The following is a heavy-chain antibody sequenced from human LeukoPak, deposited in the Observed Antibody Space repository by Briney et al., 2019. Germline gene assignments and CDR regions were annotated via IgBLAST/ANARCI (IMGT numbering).Heavy chain of an antibody. Sequence: GGSLRLSCAASGFTFSSYAMHWVRQAPGKGLEWVAVISYDGSNKYYADSVKGRFTISRDNSKNTLYLQMNSLRAEDTAVYYCARDREQLGAFDIWGQGTMVTVSS. J-gene: IGHJ3*02. CDR1: GFTFSSYA. CDR3: ARDREQLGAFDI. V-gene: IGHV3-30-3*01. CDR2: ISYDGSNK. D-gene: IGHD6-6*01.